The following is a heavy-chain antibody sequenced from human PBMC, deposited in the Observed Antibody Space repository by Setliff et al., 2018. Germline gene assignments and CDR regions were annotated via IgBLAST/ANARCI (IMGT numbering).Heavy chain of an antibody. V-gene: IGHV4-59*01. CDR1: GDSMSGAS. Sequence: PSETLSLTCSVSGDSMSGASIWSWIRQPPGRGLEFMGYVFPNGASKYDPSFKSRLTISVDTSKNQFSLKLKSVTAADTAVYYCAKGGTYRYFDFWGQGALVTVSS. CDR2: VFPNGAS. D-gene: IGHD1-1*01. CDR3: AKGGTYRYFDF. J-gene: IGHJ4*02.